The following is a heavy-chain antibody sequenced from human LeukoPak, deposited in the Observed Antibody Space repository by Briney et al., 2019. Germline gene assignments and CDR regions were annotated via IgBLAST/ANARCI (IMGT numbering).Heavy chain of an antibody. J-gene: IGHJ3*02. CDR3: AKNREMATIKDAFDI. CDR2: ISYDGSNK. CDR1: GFTFSGYA. D-gene: IGHD5-24*01. V-gene: IGHV3-30-3*02. Sequence: SGGSLRLSCAASGFTFSGYAMHWVRQAPGKGLEWVAVISYDGSNKYYADSVKGRFTISRDNSKNTLYLQMNSLRAEDTAVYYCAKNREMATIKDAFDIWGQGTMVTVSS.